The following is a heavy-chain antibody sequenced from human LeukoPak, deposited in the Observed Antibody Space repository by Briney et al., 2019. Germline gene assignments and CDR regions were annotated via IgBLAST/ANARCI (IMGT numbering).Heavy chain of an antibody. V-gene: IGHV4-61*08. CDR3: VRILGRYQEGMDV. CDR1: GSSLTDGDYY. Sequence: SETLSLTCTVSGSSLTDGDYYWGWVRQPPGTGLQWIATTYEGASLKSRVTISLDTSKNQFFLRLTSVTAADTAVYYCVRILGRYQEGMDVWGPGITVTVSS. D-gene: IGHD1-26*01. CDR2: T. J-gene: IGHJ6*02.